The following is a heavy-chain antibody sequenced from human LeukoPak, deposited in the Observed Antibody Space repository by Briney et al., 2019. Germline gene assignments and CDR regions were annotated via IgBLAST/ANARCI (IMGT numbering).Heavy chain of an antibody. CDR1: GGSISSGSYY. J-gene: IGHJ4*02. CDR3: ATARGCSNGLCSSIGLDY. Sequence: PSETLSLTCTVSGGSISSGSYYWSWIRQPAGKALEWIGRISTTGSSNYDPSLKSRVTISVDTSKNQFSLRLSSVTAADTAVYYCATARGCSNGLCSSIGLDYWGQGTLVTVSS. D-gene: IGHD2-8*01. CDR2: ISTTGSS. V-gene: IGHV4-61*02.